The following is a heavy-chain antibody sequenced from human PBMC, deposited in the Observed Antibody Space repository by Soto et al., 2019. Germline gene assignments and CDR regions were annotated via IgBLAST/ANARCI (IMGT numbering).Heavy chain of an antibody. Sequence: GGSLRLSCTASGFTFGDYAMSWVRQAPGKGLEWVGFIRSKAYGGTTEYAASVKGRFTISRDDSKSIAYLQMNSLKTEDTAVYYCTRSPPTYYYDSSGYYGYFDYWGQGTLVTVSS. CDR2: IRSKAYGGTT. CDR3: TRSPPTYYYDSSGYYGYFDY. V-gene: IGHV3-49*04. D-gene: IGHD3-22*01. J-gene: IGHJ4*02. CDR1: GFTFGDYA.